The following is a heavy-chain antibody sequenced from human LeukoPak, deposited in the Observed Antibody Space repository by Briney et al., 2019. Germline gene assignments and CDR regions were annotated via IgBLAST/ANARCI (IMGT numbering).Heavy chain of an antibody. Sequence: PGRSLRLSCAASGFTFSSYAMHWVRQAPGKGLEWVAVISYYGSNKYYADSVKGRFTISRDNSKDTQYLQMNSLRAEDTAVYYCARGLNLYYFDYWGQGTLVTVSS. J-gene: IGHJ4*02. D-gene: IGHD1-14*01. CDR2: ISYYGSNK. V-gene: IGHV3-30*04. CDR1: GFTFSSYA. CDR3: ARGLNLYYFDY.